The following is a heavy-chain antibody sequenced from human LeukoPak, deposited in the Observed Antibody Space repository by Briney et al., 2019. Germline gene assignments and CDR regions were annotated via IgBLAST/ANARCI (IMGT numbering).Heavy chain of an antibody. CDR2: INHSGST. J-gene: IGHJ4*02. CDR1: GGSFSGYY. CDR3: ARDIHYDFWSGRNSYYFDY. D-gene: IGHD3-3*01. V-gene: IGHV4-34*01. Sequence: SETLSLTCAVYGGSFSGYYWSWIRQPPGKGLEWIGEINHSGSTNYNPSLKSRVTISVDTSKNQFSLKLSSVTAADMAVYYCARDIHYDFWSGRNSYYFDYWGQGTLVTVSS.